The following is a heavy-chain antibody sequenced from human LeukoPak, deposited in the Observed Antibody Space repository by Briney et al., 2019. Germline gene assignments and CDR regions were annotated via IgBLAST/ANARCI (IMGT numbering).Heavy chain of an antibody. D-gene: IGHD2-2*01. CDR3: ARRRSTSRQFDY. CDR1: GGSISSYY. J-gene: IGHJ4*02. Sequence: SETLSLTCTVSGGSISSYYWSWIRQPPGKGLEWIGYIYYSGSTNYNPSLKSRVTISVDTSKNQFSLKLSSVPAADTAVYYCARRRSTSRQFDYWGQGTLVTVSS. CDR2: IYYSGST. V-gene: IGHV4-59*01.